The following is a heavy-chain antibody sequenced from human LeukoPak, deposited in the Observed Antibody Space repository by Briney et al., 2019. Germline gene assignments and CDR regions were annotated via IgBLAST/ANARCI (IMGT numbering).Heavy chain of an antibody. CDR3: AKDPQGSAVTEVGYFDY. V-gene: IGHV3-30-3*01. D-gene: IGHD3-10*01. CDR1: GFTFSTYA. CDR2: ISYDGSNK. Sequence: GGSLRLSCAASGFTFSTYAMTWVRQAPGKGLEWVAVISYDGSNKYYADSVKGRFTISRDNSKNTLYLQMNSLRAEDTAVYYCAKDPQGSAVTEVGYFDYWGQGTLVTVSS. J-gene: IGHJ4*02.